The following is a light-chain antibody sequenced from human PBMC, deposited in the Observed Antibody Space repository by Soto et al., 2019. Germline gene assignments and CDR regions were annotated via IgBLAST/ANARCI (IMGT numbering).Light chain of an antibody. CDR3: QQYGSSPWT. V-gene: IGKV3-20*01. J-gene: IGKJ1*01. Sequence: VMTQSPLSLPVIPGEPASISCRSSQSLLNSNGYSYLAWYQQKPGQAPRLLIYGASSRATGIPDRFSGSGSGTDFTLTISRLEPEDFAVYYCQQYGSSPWTFGQGTRWIS. CDR1: QSLLNSNGYSY. CDR2: GAS.